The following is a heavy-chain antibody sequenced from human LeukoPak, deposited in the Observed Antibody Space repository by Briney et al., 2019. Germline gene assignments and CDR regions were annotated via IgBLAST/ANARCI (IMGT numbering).Heavy chain of an antibody. CDR2: INHSGST. V-gene: IGHV4-34*01. CDR3: ARSVGSECSSTSCYFRYYYYMDV. Sequence: SETLSLTCAVYGESFSGYYWSWIHQPPGKGLEWIGEINHSGSTNYNPSLKSRVIISVDTSKNQFSLKLSSVTAADTAVYYCARSVGSECSSTSCYFRYYYYMDVWGKGTTVTVSS. CDR1: GESFSGYY. J-gene: IGHJ6*03. D-gene: IGHD2-2*01.